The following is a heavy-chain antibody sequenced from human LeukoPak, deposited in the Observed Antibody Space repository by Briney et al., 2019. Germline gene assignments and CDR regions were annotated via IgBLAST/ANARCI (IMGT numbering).Heavy chain of an antibody. D-gene: IGHD1-26*01. CDR2: INPNSGGT. CDR3: ERAVSSSGSYQLWRKSGAFDI. Sequence: ASVTVSCKASGYTFTGYYMHWVRQAPGQGLEWIGWINPNSGGTNYAQKFQGRVTITRDTYISTAYMELSRLRSDDTAVYYCERAVSSSGSYQLWRKSGAFDIWGQGTMVTVSS. CDR1: GYTFTGYY. J-gene: IGHJ3*02. V-gene: IGHV1-2*02.